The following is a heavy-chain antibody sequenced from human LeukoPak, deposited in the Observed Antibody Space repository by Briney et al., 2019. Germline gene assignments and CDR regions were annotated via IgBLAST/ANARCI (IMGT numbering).Heavy chain of an antibody. CDR2: FSGSGGST. D-gene: IGHD3-22*01. J-gene: IGHJ5*02. CDR3: AKGGAYDSSGYYSKYNWFDP. Sequence: GGSLRLSCAASGFTFSSYAMSWVREAPGKRLEWFSAFSGSGGSTYYADSVKGRFTISRDNSKNTLYLQMNSLRAEDTAVYYCAKGGAYDSSGYYSKYNWFDPWGQGTLVTVSS. V-gene: IGHV3-23*01. CDR1: GFTFSSYA.